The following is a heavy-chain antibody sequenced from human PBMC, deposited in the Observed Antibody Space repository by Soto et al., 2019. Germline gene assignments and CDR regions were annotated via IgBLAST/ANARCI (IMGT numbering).Heavy chain of an antibody. CDR3: ASRDPGTSVDY. CDR1: GGSSTSNNW. CDR2: IHRTGST. J-gene: IGHJ4*02. V-gene: IGHV4-4*02. Sequence: SETLSLTCAVSGGSSTSNNWWTWVRQPPGQGLEWIGEIHRTGSTNYNPSLKSRVTISLDKSENQFSLKVTSLTAADTAVYYCASRDPGTSVDYWGQGTLVTVSS. D-gene: IGHD1-7*01.